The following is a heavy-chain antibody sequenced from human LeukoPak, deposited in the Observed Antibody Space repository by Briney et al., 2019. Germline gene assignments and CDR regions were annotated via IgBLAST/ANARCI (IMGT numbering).Heavy chain of an antibody. Sequence: QAGGSLRLSCAASGFTFSSYEMNWVRQAPGKGLEWVSYISSSGSTIYYADSVKGRFTISRDNAKNSLFLQMNSLRAEDTAVYYCVRCTFVLHKRCSAFDVWGQGTMVTVSA. V-gene: IGHV3-48*03. J-gene: IGHJ3*01. CDR1: GFTFSSYE. CDR3: VRCTFVLHKRCSAFDV. CDR2: ISSSGSTI. D-gene: IGHD1-1*01.